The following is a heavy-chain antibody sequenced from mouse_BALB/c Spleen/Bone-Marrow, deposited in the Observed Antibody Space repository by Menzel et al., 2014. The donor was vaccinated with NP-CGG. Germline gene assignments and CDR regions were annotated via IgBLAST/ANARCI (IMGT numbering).Heavy chain of an antibody. J-gene: IGHJ1*01. CDR3: ARRAGGWYFDV. D-gene: IGHD3-1*01. Sequence: YPYNGGTGYNQKFKSKAALTVDNSSSTAYMELRSLTSEDSAVYYCARRAGGWYFDVWGAGTTVTVSS. CDR2: YPYNGGT. V-gene: IGHV1S29*02.